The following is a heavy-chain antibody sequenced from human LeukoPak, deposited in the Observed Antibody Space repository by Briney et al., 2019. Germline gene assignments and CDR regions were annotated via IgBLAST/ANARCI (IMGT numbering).Heavy chain of an antibody. CDR3: ARDQGAWGYGYNFDY. CDR2: ISGSGGST. CDR1: GFTFSSYA. V-gene: IGHV3-23*01. Sequence: GGSLRLSRAASGFTFSSYAMSWVRQAPGKGLEWVSAISGSGGSTYYADSVKGRFTISRDNSKNTLHLQMISLRAEDTAVYYCARDQGAWGYGYNFDYWGQGTLVTVSS. D-gene: IGHD3-16*01. J-gene: IGHJ4*02.